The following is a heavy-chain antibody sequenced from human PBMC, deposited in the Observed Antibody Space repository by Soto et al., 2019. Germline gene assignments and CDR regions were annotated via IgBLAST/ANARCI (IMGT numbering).Heavy chain of an antibody. J-gene: IGHJ6*02. CDR3: ARSQVGRPLDV. V-gene: IGHV4-59*01. CDR2: IYYSGST. D-gene: IGHD1-26*01. CDR1: GGSISSYY. Sequence: SETLSLTCTVSGGSISSYYWSWIRQPPGKGLEWIGYIYYSGSTNYNPSLKSRVTISVDTSTSTVHMELITLRSEDTAVYYCARSQVGRPLDVWGPGTTVTVSS.